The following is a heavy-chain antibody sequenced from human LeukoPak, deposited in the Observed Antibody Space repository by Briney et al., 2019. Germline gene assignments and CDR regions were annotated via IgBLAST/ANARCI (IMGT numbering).Heavy chain of an antibody. CDR3: VVILVPGGVWHFDL. CDR2: IYSGGGTTK. V-gene: IGHV3-33*03. J-gene: IGHJ2*01. D-gene: IGHD2-2*01. Sequence: PGTPLRLSCVASGLTFRNYGFHWVRQAPGKGLEWVAIIYSGGGTTKYYAESVKDRFTITRDDSRDTLYLQMNSLRVEDTAVYYCVVILVPGGVWHFDLWGRGTLVTVSS. CDR1: GLTFRNYG.